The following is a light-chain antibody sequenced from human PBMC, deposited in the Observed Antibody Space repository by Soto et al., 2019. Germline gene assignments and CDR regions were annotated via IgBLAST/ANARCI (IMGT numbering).Light chain of an antibody. CDR1: QSVRSN. J-gene: IGKJ2*01. Sequence: EIVMTQSPATLSVSPGEGATLSCRASQSVRSNLAWYQQKPGQAPRLLIYGASTRVTGIPARFSGSGPGTEFPLTISSLQSEDFAVYYCQQYNISPPDTFGQGTKLEIK. V-gene: IGKV3-15*01. CDR3: QQYNISPPDT. CDR2: GAS.